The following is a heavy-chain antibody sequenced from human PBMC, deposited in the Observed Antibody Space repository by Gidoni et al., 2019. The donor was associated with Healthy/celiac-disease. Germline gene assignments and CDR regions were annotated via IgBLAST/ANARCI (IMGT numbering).Heavy chain of an antibody. CDR1: GFTFGDYA. CDR2: IRSKAYGGTT. Sequence: EVQLVASGGGLVQPGRSLRLSCTASGFTFGDYAMSWVRQAPGKGLEWVGFIRSKAYGGTTEYAASVKGRFTISRDDSKSIAYLQMNSLKTEDTAVYYCTRAPSSSWNAEYFQHWGQGTLVTVSS. CDR3: TRAPSSSWNAEYFQH. J-gene: IGHJ1*01. V-gene: IGHV3-49*04. D-gene: IGHD6-13*01.